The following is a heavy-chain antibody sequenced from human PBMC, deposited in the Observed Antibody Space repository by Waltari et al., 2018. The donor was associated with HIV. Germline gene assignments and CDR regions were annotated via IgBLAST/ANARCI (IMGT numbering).Heavy chain of an antibody. CDR1: GFIVSDNY. V-gene: IGHV3-66*02. Sequence: QVVESGGHLVQPGWSLRLSCAPSGFIVSDNYMTWVRQAPGRGLGGVSVIYADGTTRYAYSAKDRFVISRDNSKNTVFLQMNNLRPEDTAVYFCARGVKNYDFGGGFWESEPWGQGTQVTVSS. J-gene: IGHJ1*01. CDR3: ARGVKNYDFGGGFWESEP. D-gene: IGHD3-3*01. CDR2: IYADGTT.